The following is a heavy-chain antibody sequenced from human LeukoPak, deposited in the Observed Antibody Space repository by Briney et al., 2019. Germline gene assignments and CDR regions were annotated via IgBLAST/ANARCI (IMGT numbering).Heavy chain of an antibody. Sequence: SETLSLTCAVYGGSFSGYYWSWIRQPPGKGLEWIGEINHSGSTNYNPSLKSRVTISVDTSKNQFSLKLSSVTAADTAVYYCARDKGNYYDSSGLDYWGQGTLVTVSS. J-gene: IGHJ4*02. CDR2: INHSGST. D-gene: IGHD3-22*01. CDR1: GGSFSGYY. V-gene: IGHV4-34*01. CDR3: ARDKGNYYDSSGLDY.